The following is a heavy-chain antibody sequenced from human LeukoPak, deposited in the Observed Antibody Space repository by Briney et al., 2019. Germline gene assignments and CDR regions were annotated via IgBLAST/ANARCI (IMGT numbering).Heavy chain of an antibody. CDR1: GGSISSGGYY. CDR2: IYYSGST. Sequence: PSQTLSLTCTVSGGSISSGGYYWSWIRQHPGKGLEWIGYIYYSGSTYYNPSLKSRVTISVDTSKNQFSLKLSSVTAADTAVYYCARVPADLYGSGSYSFDYWGQGTLVTVSS. D-gene: IGHD3-10*01. CDR3: ARVPADLYGSGSYSFDY. J-gene: IGHJ4*02. V-gene: IGHV4-31*03.